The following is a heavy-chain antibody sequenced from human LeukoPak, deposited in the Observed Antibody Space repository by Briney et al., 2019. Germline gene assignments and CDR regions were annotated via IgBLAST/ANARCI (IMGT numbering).Heavy chain of an antibody. J-gene: IGHJ4*02. V-gene: IGHV3-49*04. CDR3: TRAPHPRCSSSGCYLDY. CDR2: IQANGYGGAT. Sequence: GRSLRLSCSTSGFTFGDYAMSWVRQAPGKGLEWVGFIQANGYGGATKYAASVNGRFSISRDDTQSIANLQMNDLKTEDTAVYYCTRAPHPRCSSSGCYLDYWGQRTLVTVSS. CDR1: GFTFGDYA. D-gene: IGHD2-2*01.